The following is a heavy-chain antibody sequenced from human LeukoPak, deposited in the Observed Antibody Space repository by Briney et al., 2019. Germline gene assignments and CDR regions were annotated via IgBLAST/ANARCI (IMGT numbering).Heavy chain of an antibody. Sequence: PGGSLTLSCAASGFTLSSYWMNWVRQAQGKGLEWVGNIEKDGSKKYYVDSVKGPFTISRANAKTSLYLQMHSLRAGETAVYYCARELSAKNDYWGQGAPVTVSS. CDR1: GFTLSSYW. CDR3: ARELSAKNDY. V-gene: IGHV3-7*01. J-gene: IGHJ4*02. CDR2: IEKDGSKK.